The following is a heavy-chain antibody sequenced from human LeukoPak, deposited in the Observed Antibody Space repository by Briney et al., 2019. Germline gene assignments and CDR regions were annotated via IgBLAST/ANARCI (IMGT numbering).Heavy chain of an antibody. CDR2: IYYSGST. CDR3: ARVFSSYDSSGYYDYYYYMDV. D-gene: IGHD3-22*01. CDR1: GGSISSYY. V-gene: IGHV4-59*01. Sequence: KPSETLSLTCTVSGGSISSYYWSWIRQPPGKGLEWIGYIYYSGSTNYNPYLKSRVTISVDTSKNQFSLKLSSVTAADTAMYYCARVFSSYDSSGYYDYYYYMDVWGKGTTVTVSS. J-gene: IGHJ6*03.